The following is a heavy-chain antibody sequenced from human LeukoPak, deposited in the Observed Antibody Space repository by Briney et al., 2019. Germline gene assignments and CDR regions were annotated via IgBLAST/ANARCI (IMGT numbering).Heavy chain of an antibody. Sequence: PSETLSLTCTVSGSSIRSTYYWSWIQQPPGKGLEWIGYIYYSGSTNYNPSLKSRVTISVDTSKNQFSLKLSSVTAADTAVYYCARALEMATIAPFDYWGQGTLVTVSS. V-gene: IGHV4-59*01. J-gene: IGHJ4*02. CDR1: GSSIRSTYY. D-gene: IGHD5-24*01. CDR2: IYYSGST. CDR3: ARALEMATIAPFDY.